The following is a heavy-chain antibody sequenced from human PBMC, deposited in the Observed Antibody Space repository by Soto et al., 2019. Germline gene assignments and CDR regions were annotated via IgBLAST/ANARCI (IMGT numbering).Heavy chain of an antibody. V-gene: IGHV1-46*01. J-gene: IGHJ6*02. Sequence: VSVKVSCKASGYTFTSYYRRWVRQAPGQGLEWMGIINPSGGSTSYAQKFQGRVTMTRDTSTSTAYMELSSLRSEDTAVYYCARDPYCSGGSCYSYGMDVWGQGTTVTVSS. CDR2: INPSGGST. D-gene: IGHD2-15*01. CDR3: ARDPYCSGGSCYSYGMDV. CDR1: GYTFTSYY.